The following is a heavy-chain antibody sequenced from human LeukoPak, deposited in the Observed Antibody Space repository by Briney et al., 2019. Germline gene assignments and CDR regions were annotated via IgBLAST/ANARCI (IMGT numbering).Heavy chain of an antibody. D-gene: IGHD3-3*01. J-gene: IGHJ4*02. CDR3: ARQGPRVVNDY. CDR2: ISPSDSDT. V-gene: IGHV5-51*01. Sequence: GESLKISCKASGYGFTTYWIGWVRQMPGKGLEWMAIISPSDSDTRYSPSVQGQVTISADKSISTAYLESSSLKASDTAMYYCARQGPRVVNDYWGQGTLVTVSS. CDR1: GYGFTTYW.